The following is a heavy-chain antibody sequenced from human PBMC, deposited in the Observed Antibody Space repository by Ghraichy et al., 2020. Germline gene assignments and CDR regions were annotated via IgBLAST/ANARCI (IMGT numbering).Heavy chain of an antibody. CDR1: EFTVSSNY. CDR3: ARVPRRLTYYFDY. CDR2: IYSGGST. V-gene: IGHV3-53*04. Sequence: GESLNISCAASEFTVSSNYMSWVRQAPGKGLEWVSVIYSGGSTYYADSVKGRFTISRHNFKNTLYLQMSSLRPEDTAVYYCARVPRRLTYYFDYWGQGTLVTVSS. J-gene: IGHJ4*02.